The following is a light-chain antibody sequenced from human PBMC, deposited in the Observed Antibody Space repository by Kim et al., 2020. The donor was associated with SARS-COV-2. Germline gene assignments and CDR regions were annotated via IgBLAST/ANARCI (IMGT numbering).Light chain of an antibody. V-gene: IGLV1-44*01. CDR3: AAWDDGLNVWV. CDR1: TSSIGNNI. Sequence: ELTQPPSASGTPGQTVIISCSGSTSSIGNNIVNLYQQFPGAAPSLLIYENNRRPSGVPDRFSGSKSGASASLAISGLQSEDEAAYSCAAWDDGLNVWVFGGGTQLTVL. CDR2: ENN. J-gene: IGLJ3*02.